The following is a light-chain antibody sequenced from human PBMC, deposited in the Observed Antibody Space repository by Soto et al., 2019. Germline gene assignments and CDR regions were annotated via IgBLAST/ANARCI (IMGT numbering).Light chain of an antibody. Sequence: QSVLTQPASVSGSPGQSITISCTGTGSDVGGYNYVSWYQQHPGKAPKLMVYDVTKRPSGVSYRFSGSKSGNTASLTISGLQAEDEADYYCSSYTNRRTIIFGGGTKLTVL. CDR1: GSDVGGYNY. J-gene: IGLJ2*01. CDR3: SSYTNRRTII. V-gene: IGLV2-14*01. CDR2: DVT.